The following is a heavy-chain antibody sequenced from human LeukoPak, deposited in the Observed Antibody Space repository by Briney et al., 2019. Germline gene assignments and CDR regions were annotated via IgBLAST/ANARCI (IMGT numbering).Heavy chain of an antibody. J-gene: IGHJ3*02. D-gene: IGHD7-27*01. CDR2: IIPILGIA. Sequence: ASVKVSCKASGGTFSRYAISWVRQAPGQGLEWMGRIIPILGIANYAQKFQGRVTISADKSTSTAYMELSSLRSEDTAVYYCARDVRKLGDAFDMWGQGTMVTVSS. V-gene: IGHV1-69*04. CDR1: GGTFSRYA. CDR3: ARDVRKLGDAFDM.